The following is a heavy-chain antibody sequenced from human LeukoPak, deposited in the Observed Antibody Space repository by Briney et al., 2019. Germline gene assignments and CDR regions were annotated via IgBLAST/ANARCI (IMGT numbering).Heavy chain of an antibody. CDR3: ARYQSIAAAGTPYYYYYYYMDV. V-gene: IGHV3-30-3*01. J-gene: IGHJ6*03. CDR1: GFTFNDYA. CDR2: ISYDGYDK. Sequence: GGSLRLSCAASGFTFNDYAMYWVRQAPGKGLEWVTLISYDGYDKSYADSVRGRFTISRDNAKNSLYLQMNSLRAEDTAVYYCARYQSIAAAGTPYYYYYYYMDVWGKGTTVTVSS. D-gene: IGHD6-13*01.